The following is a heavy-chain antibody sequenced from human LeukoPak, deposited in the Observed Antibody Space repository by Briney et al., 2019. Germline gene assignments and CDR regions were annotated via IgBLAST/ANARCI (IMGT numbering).Heavy chain of an antibody. J-gene: IGHJ4*02. Sequence: PGRSLRLSCGASGFTFNNYAVSGVRESPGKGLEWVSAMNGKGGGIYYTDSVKGRFTISRDKSKNTLSLQLKSPRAEDTAVYYCAKDRGLYSGSHGFDYWGQGTLVTVSS. D-gene: IGHD1-26*01. CDR3: AKDRGLYSGSHGFDY. CDR2: MNGKGGGI. V-gene: IGHV3-23*01. CDR1: GFTFNNYA.